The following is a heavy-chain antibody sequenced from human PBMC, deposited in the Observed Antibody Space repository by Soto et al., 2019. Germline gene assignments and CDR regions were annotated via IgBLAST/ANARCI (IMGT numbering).Heavy chain of an antibody. CDR2: IFSSGST. J-gene: IGHJ4*02. D-gene: IGHD5-12*01. V-gene: IGHV4-4*07. CDR3: AREGSYSAYNFAHGIQLWSFDF. CDR1: GGSINTFY. Sequence: SETLSLTCTVSGGSINTFYWSWVRQPAGRGLEWIGRIFSSGSTSFNPSLESRVAMSVDTSKNHFSLNLSSVTAADMAVYYCAREGSYSAYNFAHGIQLWSFDFWGQGALVTVS.